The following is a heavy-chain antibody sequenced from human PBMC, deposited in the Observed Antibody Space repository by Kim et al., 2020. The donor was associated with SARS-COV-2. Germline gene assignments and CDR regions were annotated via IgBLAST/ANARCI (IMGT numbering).Heavy chain of an antibody. J-gene: IGHJ4*02. D-gene: IGHD2-2*01. CDR1: GDSMNNNY. Sequence: SETLSLTCSVSGDSMNNNYWSWARQPPGKGLEWIGYIHYRGTTDYNPSLRGRVTISIDTSKNQFSLNPRSVTAADTAVYYCARGSPVANNWGQGTLVTVSS. V-gene: IGHV4-59*13. CDR3: ARGSPVANN. CDR2: IHYRGTT.